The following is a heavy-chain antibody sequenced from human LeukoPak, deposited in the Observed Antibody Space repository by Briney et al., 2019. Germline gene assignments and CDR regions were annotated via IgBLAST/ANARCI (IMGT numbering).Heavy chain of an antibody. CDR3: VRTFYYDSCGPYFDY. CDR2: INPNSGGT. CDR1: GYTFTGYY. D-gene: IGHD3-22*01. Sequence: ASVKVSCKASGYTFTGYYMHWVRQAPGQGLEWMGWINPNSGGTNYAQKFQGRVTMTRDTSITTAYMELSRLRSDDTAVYYCVRTFYYDSCGPYFDYWGQGTLVTVSS. J-gene: IGHJ4*02. V-gene: IGHV1-2*02.